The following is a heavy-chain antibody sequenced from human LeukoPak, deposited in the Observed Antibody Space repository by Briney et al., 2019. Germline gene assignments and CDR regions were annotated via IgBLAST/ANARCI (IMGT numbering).Heavy chain of an antibody. CDR2: TNPNSGGT. CDR1: GYTFTGYY. J-gene: IGHJ4*02. V-gene: IGHV1-2*02. CDR3: ARDSGPYYDSSGYYYTGYFDY. Sequence: ASVKVSCKASGYTFTGYYMHWVRQAPGQGLEWMGWTNPNSGGTNYAQKFQGRVTMTRDTSISTAYMELSRLRSDDTAVYYCARDSGPYYDSSGYYYTGYFDYWGQGTLVTVSS. D-gene: IGHD3-22*01.